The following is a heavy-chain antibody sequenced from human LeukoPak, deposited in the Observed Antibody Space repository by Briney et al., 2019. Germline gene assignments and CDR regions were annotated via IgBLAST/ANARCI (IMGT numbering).Heavy chain of an antibody. V-gene: IGHV4-39*02. Sequence: PSETLSLTCTVSGDSISSSHYYWGWIRQSPGKGLEWIGSIYSGGETHYNPSLNSRVTIFLDTSKNRYSLNLISVTATDTAVYYCVRDYSNFVQGDWGQGTLVTVSS. CDR1: GDSISSSHYY. CDR2: IYSGGET. D-gene: IGHD4-11*01. J-gene: IGHJ4*02. CDR3: VRDYSNFVQGD.